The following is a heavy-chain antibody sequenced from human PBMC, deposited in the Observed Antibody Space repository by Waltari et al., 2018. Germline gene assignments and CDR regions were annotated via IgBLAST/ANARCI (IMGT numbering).Heavy chain of an antibody. CDR2: IIPIVGTA. CDR3: AGGGRGVMSPQGY. D-gene: IGHD3-16*01. CDR1: GGTFSSYA. V-gene: IGHV1-69*12. Sequence: QVQLVQSGAEVKKPGSSVKVSCKASGGTFSSYAISWVRQAPGQGLEWMGGIIPIVGTANYAQRCQGRVTITADESTSTAYMGRSSRRSEDTAVYYGAGGGRGVMSPQGYWGQGTLVTVSS. J-gene: IGHJ4*02.